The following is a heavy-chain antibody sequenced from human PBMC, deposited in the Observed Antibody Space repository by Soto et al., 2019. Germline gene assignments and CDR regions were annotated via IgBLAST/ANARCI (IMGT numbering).Heavy chain of an antibody. D-gene: IGHD1-1*01. CDR1: GFTFSKVW. J-gene: IGHJ4*02. CDR3: TTGRDDLLY. Sequence: EVQLVESGGGLVKPGGSLRLSCAVSGFTFSKVWMNWVRQAPGKGLEWVGRIKSKTDGGTTDYAAAVKGRFTITRDDSKDTLYLQMNSLKTEDTAVYFCTTGRDDLLYWGQGTLVTVYS. CDR2: IKSKTDGGTT. V-gene: IGHV3-15*07.